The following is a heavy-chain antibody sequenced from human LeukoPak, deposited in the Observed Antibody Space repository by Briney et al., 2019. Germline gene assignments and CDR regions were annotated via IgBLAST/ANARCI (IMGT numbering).Heavy chain of an antibody. CDR3: ARELSVSVTRDAFDI. D-gene: IGHD4-4*01. CDR2: ISPSGGST. CDR1: GYTFTSYY. V-gene: IGHV1-46*01. Sequence: GASVKVSCKASGYTFTSYYMHWVRQAPGQGLEWMGIISPSGGSTSYAQKFQGRVTMTRDTSTSTVYMELSSLRSEDTAVYYCARELSVSVTRDAFDIWGQGTMVTVSS. J-gene: IGHJ3*02.